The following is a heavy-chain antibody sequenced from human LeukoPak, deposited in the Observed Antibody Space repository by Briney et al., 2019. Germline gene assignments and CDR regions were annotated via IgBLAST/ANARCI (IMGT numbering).Heavy chain of an antibody. CDR2: IYYSGST. CDR3: ASSIRGSGSFY. V-gene: IGHV4-59*08. CDR1: GGSISSYY. J-gene: IGHJ4*02. D-gene: IGHD3-10*01. Sequence: SSETLSLTCTVSGGSISSYYWSWIRQPPGKGLEWIGYIYYSGSTNYNPSLKSRVTISVDTSKNQFSLKLSSVTAADTAVYYCASSIRGSGSFYWGQGTLVTVSS.